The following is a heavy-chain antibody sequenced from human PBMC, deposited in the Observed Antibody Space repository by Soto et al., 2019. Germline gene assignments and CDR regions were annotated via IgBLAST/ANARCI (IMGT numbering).Heavy chain of an antibody. D-gene: IGHD3-22*01. CDR1: GGTFSSYA. CDR3: AKSENESYYYDSRSACDY. J-gene: IGHJ4*02. Sequence: QVQLVQSGAEVKKPGSSVKVSCKASGGTFSSYAISWVRQAPGQGLEWMGGIIPIFGTANYAQKFQGRVTITADKSTSTAYMELSSLRSEDTAVYYCAKSENESYYYDSRSACDYWGQGTLVTVSS. CDR2: IIPIFGTA. V-gene: IGHV1-69*06.